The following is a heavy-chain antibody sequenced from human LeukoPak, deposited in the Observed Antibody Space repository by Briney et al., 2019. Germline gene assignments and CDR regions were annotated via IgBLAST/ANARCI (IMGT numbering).Heavy chain of an antibody. D-gene: IGHD1-26*01. V-gene: IGHV3-48*03. CDR1: GFTFSSYE. J-gene: IGHJ4*02. CDR2: ISSSGSTI. CDR3: ARVIGEWELLGIDY. Sequence: PGGSLRLSCVASGFTFSSYEMNWVRQAPGKGLEWVSYISSSGSTIYYADSVKGRFTISRDNAKNSLYLQMNSLRAEDTAVYYCARVIGEWELLGIDYWGQGTLVTVSS.